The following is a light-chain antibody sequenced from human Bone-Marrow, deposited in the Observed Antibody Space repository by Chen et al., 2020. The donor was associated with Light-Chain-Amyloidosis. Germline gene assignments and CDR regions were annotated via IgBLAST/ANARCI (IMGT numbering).Light chain of an antibody. V-gene: IGKV1-8*01. J-gene: IGKJ1*01. Sequence: AIRMTQSPSSLSASTGDRVTITCRASQGISSDLAWYQQKPGKAPKLLIYAASTLQSGVPSRFSGSGSGTAVTLTISCLQSEDVGSYYCQQYYSYPPAFGQGTNVEI. CDR1: QGISSD. CDR3: QQYYSYPPA. CDR2: AAS.